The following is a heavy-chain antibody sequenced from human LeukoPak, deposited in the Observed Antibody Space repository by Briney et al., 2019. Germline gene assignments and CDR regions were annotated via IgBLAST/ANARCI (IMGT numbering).Heavy chain of an antibody. Sequence: GSLRLSCAASGFTFTNYWMTWVRQAPGKGLEWVANIKEDGSEKYYVDSVKGRFSISRDNAKNSLYLQMNSLRAEDTAVYYCARETGGSWNFDYWGQGTLVTASS. CDR3: ARETGGSWNFDY. D-gene: IGHD2-15*01. CDR2: IKEDGSEK. V-gene: IGHV3-7*03. CDR1: GFTFTNYW. J-gene: IGHJ4*02.